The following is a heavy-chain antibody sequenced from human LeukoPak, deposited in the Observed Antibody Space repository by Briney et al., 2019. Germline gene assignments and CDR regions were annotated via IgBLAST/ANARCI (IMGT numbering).Heavy chain of an antibody. CDR3: ARAPRITMIVFFDY. D-gene: IGHD3-22*01. J-gene: IGHJ4*02. V-gene: IGHV4-61*01. Sequence: SETLSLTCTVSGGSVSSGSYYWNWIRQPPGKGLEWIGYIYYNGSTNYNPSLKSRVTISVDTSKNQFSLKLSSVTAADTAVYYCARAPRITMIVFFDYWGQGTLVTVSS. CDR1: GGSVSSGSYY. CDR2: IYYNGST.